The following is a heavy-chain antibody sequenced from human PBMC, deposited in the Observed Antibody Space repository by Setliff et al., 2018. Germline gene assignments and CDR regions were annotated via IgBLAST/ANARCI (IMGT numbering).Heavy chain of an antibody. J-gene: IGHJ6*03. CDR1: GFSFTKYW. Sequence: GESLKISCKAAGFSFTKYWIGWVRQMPGKGLEWMGIIDPADSDTTYSPSFQGQVTISADKSIGTAYLQWSSLKASDTAIYYCARRGWGSSSGDCYSPKGCYYYYMDVWGKGTTVTVSS. D-gene: IGHD2-21*02. V-gene: IGHV5-51*01. CDR2: IDPADSDT. CDR3: ARRGWGSSSGDCYSPKGCYYYYMDV.